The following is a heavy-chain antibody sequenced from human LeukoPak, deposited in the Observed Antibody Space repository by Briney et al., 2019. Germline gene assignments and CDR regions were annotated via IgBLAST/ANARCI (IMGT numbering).Heavy chain of an antibody. Sequence: EASVKVSCKASGYTFTGYYMHWVRQAPGQGLEWMGWINPNSGGTNYAQKFQGRVTMTRDTSISTAYMELSRLRSDDTAVYYCAREDSPSGSIDYWGQGTLVTVSS. CDR1: GYTFTGYY. D-gene: IGHD1-26*01. J-gene: IGHJ4*02. V-gene: IGHV1-2*02. CDR2: INPNSGGT. CDR3: AREDSPSGSIDY.